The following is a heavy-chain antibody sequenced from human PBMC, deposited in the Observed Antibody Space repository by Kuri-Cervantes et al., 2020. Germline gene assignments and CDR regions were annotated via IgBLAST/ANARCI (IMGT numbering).Heavy chain of an antibody. Sequence: GESLKISCAASGFTFSSYGMHWVRQAPGKGLEWVAVIWYDGSNKYYADSVKGRFTISRDNSKNTLYLQMNSLRAEDTAVYYCARDGLWCSGGSCYSQYYFDYWGQGTLVTVSS. D-gene: IGHD2-15*01. CDR3: ARDGLWCSGGSCYSQYYFDY. V-gene: IGHV3-33*01. CDR1: GFTFSSYG. J-gene: IGHJ4*02. CDR2: IWYDGSNK.